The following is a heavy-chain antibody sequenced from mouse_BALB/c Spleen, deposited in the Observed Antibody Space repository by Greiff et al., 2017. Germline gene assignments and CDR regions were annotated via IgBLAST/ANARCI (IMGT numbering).Heavy chain of an antibody. CDR2: ISSGGGST. V-gene: IGHV5-12-1*01. CDR3: ARGVYDGDLYWYFDV. CDR1: GFAFSSYD. Sequence: EVNLVESGGGLVKPGGSLKLSCAASGFAFSSYDMSWVRQTPEKRLEWVAYISSGGGSTYYPDTVKGRFTISRDNAKNTLYLQMSRLKSEDTAMYYCARGVYDGDLYWYFDVWGAGTTVTVSS. D-gene: IGHD2-3*01. J-gene: IGHJ1*01.